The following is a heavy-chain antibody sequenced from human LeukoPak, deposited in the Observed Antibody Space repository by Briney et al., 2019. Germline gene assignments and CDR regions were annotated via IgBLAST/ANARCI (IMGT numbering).Heavy chain of an antibody. CDR3: ARELWSGRSAAFDI. CDR1: GFTFSAYD. CDR2: ISMTSTYI. J-gene: IGHJ3*02. Sequence: GGSLRLSYAASGFTFSAYDMNSVRQAPGKGLQWVSSISMTSTYINYADSFKGRFTISRDNANNSLYLHMNSLRADDTAVYYCARELWSGRSAAFDIWGLGTTVTVSS. V-gene: IGHV3-21*01. D-gene: IGHD3-3*01.